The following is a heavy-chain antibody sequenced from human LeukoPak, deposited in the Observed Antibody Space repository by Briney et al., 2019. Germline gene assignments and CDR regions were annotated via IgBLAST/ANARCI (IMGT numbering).Heavy chain of an antibody. CDR1: GFSISNDW. J-gene: IGHJ4*02. CDR2: ISADGTTT. Sequence: PGGSLRLSCAVSGFSISNDWMHWVRRAPGKGLLWVSRISADGTTTNYADSVKGRFTISRDNAKNTLYLQMDSLRADDTAVYYCAGTWSFDYWGQGTLFTVSS. V-gene: IGHV3-74*01. CDR3: AGTWSFDY. D-gene: IGHD2-15*01.